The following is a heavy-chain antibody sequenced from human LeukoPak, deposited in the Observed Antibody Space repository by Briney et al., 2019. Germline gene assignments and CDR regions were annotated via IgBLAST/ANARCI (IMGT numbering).Heavy chain of an antibody. D-gene: IGHD5-12*01. J-gene: IGHJ5*02. CDR2: IIPLIDQT. CDR1: GGPFTDYS. Sequence: SVKVSCKASGGPFTDYSVSWVRQAPGQGLEWMGRIIPLIDQTNYVQKFQGRVTFSADKSTTTTYMELSGLKSDDTAVYYCVRSGYDYDWFDPWGQGTLVTVSS. V-gene: IGHV1-69*02. CDR3: VRSGYDYDWFDP.